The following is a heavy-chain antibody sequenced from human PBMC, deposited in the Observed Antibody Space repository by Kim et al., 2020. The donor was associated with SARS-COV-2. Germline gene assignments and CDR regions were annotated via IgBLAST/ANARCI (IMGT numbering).Heavy chain of an antibody. J-gene: IGHJ4*02. CDR3: ARDHYDYVWGSYPQTGIEY. CDR2: ISYDGSNK. CDR1: GFTFSSYA. Sequence: GGSLRLSCAASGFTFSSYAMHWVRQAPGKGLEWVAVISYDGSNKYYADSVKGRFTISRDNSKNTLYLQMNSLRAEDTAVYYCARDHYDYVWGSYPQTGIEYWGQGTLVTVSS. V-gene: IGHV3-30*04. D-gene: IGHD3-16*02.